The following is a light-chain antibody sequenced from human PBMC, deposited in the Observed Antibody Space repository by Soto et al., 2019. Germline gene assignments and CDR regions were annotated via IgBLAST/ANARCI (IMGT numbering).Light chain of an antibody. CDR2: DAS. CDR1: QSVSSY. Sequence: EIVLTQSQATLSLSPGERATLSCRASQSVSSYLAWYQQKPGQAPRLLIYDASNRATGIPARFSGSGSGTDFTLTISILEPEDFAVYCCQQRSNWPRTFGQGTKVDI. V-gene: IGKV3-11*01. CDR3: QQRSNWPRT. J-gene: IGKJ1*01.